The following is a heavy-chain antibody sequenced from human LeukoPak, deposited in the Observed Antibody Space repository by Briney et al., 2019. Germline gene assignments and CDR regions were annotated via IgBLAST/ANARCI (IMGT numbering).Heavy chain of an antibody. CDR2: IYYSGTT. J-gene: IGHJ4*02. V-gene: IGHV4-39*02. Sequence: PSETLSLTCSVSGDSISNGDYYWGWVRQSPLKGLEWIASIYYSGTTFYNPSFMSRATISIDTSNNRFSLEVNSVTAADTAVYYCARMAMVRGDVDYWGQGTLVTVSS. CDR1: GDSISNGDYY. D-gene: IGHD3-10*01. CDR3: ARMAMVRGDVDY.